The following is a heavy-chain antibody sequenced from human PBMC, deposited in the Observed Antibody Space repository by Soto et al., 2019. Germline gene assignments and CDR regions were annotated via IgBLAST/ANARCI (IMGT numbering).Heavy chain of an antibody. V-gene: IGHV2-26*01. CDR1: GFSLSNAGMG. CDR3: ARAVDRAISDIWFDP. Sequence: SGPTLVNPTETLTLTCTVSGFSLSNAGMGVSWIRQPPGKALEWPAHIFSSDEKSYRTSLETRLTVSKDTSKSQVVLTMTNMDPLDTATYYCARAVDRAISDIWFDPWGQGTQVTVSS. J-gene: IGHJ5*02. CDR2: IFSSDEK. D-gene: IGHD5-18*01.